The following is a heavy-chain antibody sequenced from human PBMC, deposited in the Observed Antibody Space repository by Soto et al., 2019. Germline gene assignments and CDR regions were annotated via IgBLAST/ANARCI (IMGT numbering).Heavy chain of an antibody. CDR1: GGSISSYY. CDR3: ARRSRRGYWFDP. CDR2: IYYSGST. Sequence: SETLSLTCTVSGGSISSYYWSWIRQPPGKGLEWIGYIYYSGSTNYNPSLKSRVTISVDTSKNQFSLKLGSVTAADTAVYYCARRSRRGYWFDPWGQGTLVTVSS. J-gene: IGHJ5*02. V-gene: IGHV4-59*01. D-gene: IGHD3-10*01.